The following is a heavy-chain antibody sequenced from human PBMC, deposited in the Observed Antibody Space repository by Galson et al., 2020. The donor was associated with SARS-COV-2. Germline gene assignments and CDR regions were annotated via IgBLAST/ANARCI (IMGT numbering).Heavy chain of an antibody. CDR3: ARRGVEPGLMYFYFDYYMDV. D-gene: IGHD2-8*01. CDR1: GFSLNHARMA. Sequence: SGPTLVKPTETLTLTCTVSGFSLNHARMAVSWIRQPPGKALEWLAHIFSNDQKSYSTSLKTRLTISKDASKSQVVLTMTNMDPVDTATYYCARRGVEPGLMYFYFDYYMDVWGKGTTVSVSS. J-gene: IGHJ6*03. V-gene: IGHV2-26*01. CDR2: IFSNDQK.